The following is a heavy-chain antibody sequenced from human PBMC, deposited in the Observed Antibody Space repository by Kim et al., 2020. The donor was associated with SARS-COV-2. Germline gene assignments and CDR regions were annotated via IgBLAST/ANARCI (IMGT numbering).Heavy chain of an antibody. CDR3: ARCPTRRENIVVVTAALFDY. V-gene: IGHV3-7*03. D-gene: IGHD2-2*01. J-gene: IGHJ4*02. CDR2: IKQDGSEK. CDR1: GFTFSSYW. Sequence: GGSLRLSCAASGFTFSSYWMSWVRQAPGKGLEWVANIKQDGSEKYYVDSVKGRFTISRDNAKNSLYLQMNSLRAEDTAVYYCARCPTRRENIVVVTAALFDYWGQGPLATVSS.